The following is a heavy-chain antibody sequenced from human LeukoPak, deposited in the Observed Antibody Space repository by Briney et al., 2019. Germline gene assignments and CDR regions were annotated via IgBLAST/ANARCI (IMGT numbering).Heavy chain of an antibody. D-gene: IGHD3-22*01. J-gene: IGHJ5*02. CDR2: IYYSGST. Sequence: PSETLSVTCTVSGASIRSYYWSWVRQPPGKGLEWIGYIYYSGSTNRNPSLRSRVTMSVDTSKNHFSLKLSSVTAADTAVYYCARVDYYDSTGYFDNWFDPWGQGTLVTVSS. CDR1: GASIRSYY. V-gene: IGHV4-59*12. CDR3: ARVDYYDSTGYFDNWFDP.